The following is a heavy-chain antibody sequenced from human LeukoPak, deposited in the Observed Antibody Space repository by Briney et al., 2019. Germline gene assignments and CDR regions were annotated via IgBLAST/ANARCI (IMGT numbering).Heavy chain of an antibody. CDR1: GGSISTSNYY. Sequence: PSETLSLTCTVSGGSISTSNYYWGWIRQPPGKGLEWIGSIYYSGSTYYNPSLRSRVSISLDTSKNQFSLRLGSVTAADTAVYYCARVSGWDLPTYYFDYWGQGTLVTISS. CDR3: ARVSGWDLPTYYFDY. D-gene: IGHD1-26*01. V-gene: IGHV4-39*07. CDR2: IYYSGST. J-gene: IGHJ4*02.